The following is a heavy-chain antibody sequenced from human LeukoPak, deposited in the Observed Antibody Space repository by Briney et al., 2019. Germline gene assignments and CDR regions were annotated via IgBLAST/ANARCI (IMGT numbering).Heavy chain of an antibody. CDR3: ASGVLHSKWDYYYGMDV. J-gene: IGHJ6*02. D-gene: IGHD2-8*01. CDR1: GGSISSGDYY. CDR2: IYYSGST. V-gene: IGHV4-61*08. Sequence: PSETLSLTCTVSGGSISSGDYYWSWIRQPPGKGLEWIGYIYYSGSTNYNPSLKSRVTISVDTSKNQFSLKLSSVTAADTAVYYCASGVLHSKWDYYYGMDVWGQGTTVTVSS.